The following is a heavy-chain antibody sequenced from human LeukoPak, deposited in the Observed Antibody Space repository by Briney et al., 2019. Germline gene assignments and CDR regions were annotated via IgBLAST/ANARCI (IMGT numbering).Heavy chain of an antibody. V-gene: IGHV3-7*01. CDR1: GFTFSSYW. D-gene: IGHD3-22*01. Sequence: TGGSLRLSCVASGFTFSSYWMSWVRQAPGKGLEWVANIRQNGNDKFYVDSVKGRFTISRDNAKNSLYLQMNSLRAEDTAVYYCARPRTYYYDSSGSSFDYWGQGTLVTVSS. CDR2: IRQNGNDK. J-gene: IGHJ4*02. CDR3: ARPRTYYYDSSGSSFDY.